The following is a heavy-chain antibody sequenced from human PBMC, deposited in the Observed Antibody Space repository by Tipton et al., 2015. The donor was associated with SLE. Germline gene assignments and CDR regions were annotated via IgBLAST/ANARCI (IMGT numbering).Heavy chain of an antibody. V-gene: IGHV3-33*01. Sequence: SLRLSCAASGFTFSSYGMHWVRQAPAKGLEWVAVIWYDGSNKHYADSVKGRFTISRDNSKNTLYLQMNSLRAEDTAVYYCARAQYYYDSAGSHKGAYFDYWGQGPLVPVSS. D-gene: IGHD3-22*01. CDR3: ARAQYYYDSAGSHKGAYFDY. J-gene: IGHJ4*02. CDR1: GFTFSSYG. CDR2: IWYDGSNK.